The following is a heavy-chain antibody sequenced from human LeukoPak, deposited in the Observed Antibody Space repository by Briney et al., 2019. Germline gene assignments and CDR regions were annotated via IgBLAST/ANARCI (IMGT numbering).Heavy chain of an antibody. V-gene: IGHV4-39*01. CDR3: ARHPGYSSGWWYFDF. Sequence: PSETLSLTCTVSGGSISSNNHYWGWIRQSPGKGLEWLGSINYSGTIFYSPSLNSRVTISVDTSGNQFSLKLTSATAADTAVYYCARHPGYSSGWWYFDFWGQGTLVTVSS. CDR1: GGSISSNNHY. D-gene: IGHD5-18*01. J-gene: IGHJ4*02. CDR2: INYSGTI.